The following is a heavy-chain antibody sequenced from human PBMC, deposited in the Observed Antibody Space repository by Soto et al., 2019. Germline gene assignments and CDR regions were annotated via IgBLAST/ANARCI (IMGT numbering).Heavy chain of an antibody. CDR1: GFTFSHYA. D-gene: IGHD3-10*01. J-gene: IGHJ4*02. V-gene: IGHV3-23*01. Sequence: GGSLRLSCAASGFTFSHYAMSWVRQAPGEGLEWVSTIAADGGSTYYGDSVKGRFSISRDNSKNTLFLQLNSLRAEDTAVYYCARKYHFGSGSYLYYFDYWGQGGLVTVSS. CDR3: ARKYHFGSGSYLYYFDY. CDR2: IAADGGST.